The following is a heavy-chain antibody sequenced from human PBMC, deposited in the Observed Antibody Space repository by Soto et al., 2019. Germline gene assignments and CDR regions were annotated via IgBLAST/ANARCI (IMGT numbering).Heavy chain of an antibody. J-gene: IGHJ4*02. Sequence: PSETLSLTCTVSGGSISSDDYYWNWIRKSPGKGLEWIGYIHYSGKTNYNPSLKSRVTISLDTSKNQFSLQLNSVTPEDTAVYYCARNGFKQYLSHFDFWGQGTLVTVSS. V-gene: IGHV4-30-4*01. CDR2: IHYSGKT. D-gene: IGHD2-2*02. CDR3: ARNGFKQYLSHFDF. CDR1: GGSISSDDYY.